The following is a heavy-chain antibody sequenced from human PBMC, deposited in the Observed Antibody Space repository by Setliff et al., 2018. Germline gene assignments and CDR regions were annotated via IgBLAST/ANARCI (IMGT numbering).Heavy chain of an antibody. V-gene: IGHV3-21*01. CDR2: LDGDSSHI. CDR3: ARDGVFYAMDF. D-gene: IGHD3-10*01. CDR1: GFTFSQYN. J-gene: IGHJ6*02. Sequence: LRLSCAASGFTFSQYNLNWVRQAPGKRLEWVSSLDGDSSHIYYADSLRGRFTISRDNARNSLFLQMNSLRAEDSAVYYCARDGVFYAMDFWGQGTTVTVSS.